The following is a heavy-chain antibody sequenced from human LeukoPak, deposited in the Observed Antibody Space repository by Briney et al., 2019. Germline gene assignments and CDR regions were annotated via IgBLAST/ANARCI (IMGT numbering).Heavy chain of an antibody. D-gene: IGHD2-15*01. CDR1: GYTFTSYA. V-gene: IGHV1-3*01. CDR3: ARVNLGRYCSGGSCSYYFDY. CDR2: INAGNGNT. Sequence: ASVKVSCKASGYTFTSYAMHWVRQAPGQRLEWMGWINAGNGNTKYSQKFQGRVTITRDTSASTAYMELSSLRSEDTAVYYCARVNLGRYCSGGSCSYYFDYWGQGTLVTVSS. J-gene: IGHJ4*02.